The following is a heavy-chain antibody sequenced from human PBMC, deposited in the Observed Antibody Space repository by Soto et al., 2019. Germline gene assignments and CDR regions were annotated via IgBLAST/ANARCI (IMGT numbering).Heavy chain of an antibody. Sequence: QVQLVQSGAAVKKPGSSVKFSCKASGGTFSSYAISWVRQAPGQGLEWMGGIIPIFGTANYAQKFQGRVTITADESTRTAYIELSSLRSEDTAVYYCARDRRSGYYHDYWCQGTLVTVTS. V-gene: IGHV1-69*01. CDR3: ARDRRSGYYHDY. D-gene: IGHD3-22*01. CDR2: IIPIFGTA. J-gene: IGHJ4*02. CDR1: GGTFSSYA.